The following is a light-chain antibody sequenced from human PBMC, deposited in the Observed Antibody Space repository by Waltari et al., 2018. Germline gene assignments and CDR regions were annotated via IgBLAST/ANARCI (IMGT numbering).Light chain of an antibody. J-gene: IGLJ3*02. CDR2: RST. V-gene: IGLV1-40*01. CDR3: QSFDTRLTGWV. Sequence: QSLLTQPPSVSGAPGQRVTISCTGSRSNIGATYDVHWYQHLPGTAPKLLISRSTTRPSGVPDRFSGSKSGTSASLAITGLQIEDEANYYCQSFDTRLTGWVFGGGTKLTVL. CDR1: RSNIGATYD.